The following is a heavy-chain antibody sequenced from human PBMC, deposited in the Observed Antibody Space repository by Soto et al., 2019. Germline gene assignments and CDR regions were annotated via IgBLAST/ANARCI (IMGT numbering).Heavy chain of an antibody. D-gene: IGHD3-16*02. CDR3: ARHPREGDYVWGSYHPYYYYGMDV. V-gene: IGHV5-51*01. J-gene: IGHJ6*02. Sequence: PGESLKISCKGSGYSFTSYWIGWVRQMPGKGLEWMGIIYPGDSDTRYSPSFQGQVTISADKSISTAYLQWSSLKASDTAMYYCARHPREGDYVWGSYHPYYYYGMDVWGQGTTVTVPS. CDR1: GYSFTSYW. CDR2: IYPGDSDT.